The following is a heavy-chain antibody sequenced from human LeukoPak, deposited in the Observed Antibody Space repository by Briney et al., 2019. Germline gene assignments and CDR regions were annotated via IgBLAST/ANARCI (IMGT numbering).Heavy chain of an antibody. V-gene: IGHV1-58*01. CDR3: AAVPRFGVVITDY. CDR1: GFTFTSPA. CDR2: IVVGSGNT. J-gene: IGHJ4*02. D-gene: IGHD3-3*01. Sequence: ASVKVSCKASGFTFTSPAVQWVRQARGQRLEWIGWIVVGSGNTNYAQKFQERVTITRDMSTSTAYMELSSLRSEDTAVYYCAAVPRFGVVITDYWGQGTLVTVSS.